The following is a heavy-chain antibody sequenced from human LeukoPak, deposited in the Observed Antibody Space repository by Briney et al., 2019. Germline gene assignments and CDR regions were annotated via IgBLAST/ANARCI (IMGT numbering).Heavy chain of an antibody. CDR2: INPNSGGT. D-gene: IGHD2-2*03. V-gene: IGHV1-2*02. CDR1: GYTFTGYY. J-gene: IGHJ4*02. Sequence: GASVKVSCKASGYTFTGYYMHWVRQAPGQGLEWMGWINPNSGGTNYAQKFQGRVTMTRDTSISTAYMELSRLRSDDTAVYYCARALDFVAGRLFDYWGQGTLVTVSS. CDR3: ARALDFVAGRLFDY.